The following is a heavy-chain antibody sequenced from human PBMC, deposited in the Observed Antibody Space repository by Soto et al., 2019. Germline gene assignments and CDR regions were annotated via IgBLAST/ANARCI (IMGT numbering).Heavy chain of an antibody. Sequence: GGSLRLSCAASGFTFSSFTMHWVRQAPGKGLEWVAVISYDENNRQYADSLKGRFTISRDNSKNMLYLQMNSLRAEDTAVYYCARSIAVAGTPEFDYWGQGTLVTVS. CDR2: ISYDENNR. D-gene: IGHD6-19*01. CDR1: GFTFSSFT. V-gene: IGHV3-30-3*01. CDR3: ARSIAVAGTPEFDY. J-gene: IGHJ4*02.